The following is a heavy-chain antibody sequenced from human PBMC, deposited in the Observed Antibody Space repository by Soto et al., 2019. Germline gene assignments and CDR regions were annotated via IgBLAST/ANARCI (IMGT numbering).Heavy chain of an antibody. CDR1: GGSISSYY. V-gene: IGHV4-59*01. CDR3: ARAEGYYDFGSGYFAYYGLDV. Sequence: SETLSLTCTVSGGSISSYYWSWIRQPPGKGLEWIGYIYYGGSTNYNPSLKSRVTISVDTSKNQFSLKLSSVTAADTAVYYCARAEGYYDFGSGYFAYYGLDVWGQGTTVTVPS. D-gene: IGHD3-3*01. CDR2: IYYGGST. J-gene: IGHJ6*02.